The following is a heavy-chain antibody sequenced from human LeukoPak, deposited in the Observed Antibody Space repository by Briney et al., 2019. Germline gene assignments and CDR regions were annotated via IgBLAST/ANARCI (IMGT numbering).Heavy chain of an antibody. CDR2: IIPIFGTA. Sequence: VASVKVSCKASGGTFSSYAISWVRQAPGQGLEWMGGIIPIFGTANYAQKFQGRVTITADESTSTAYMELSSLRSEDTAVYYCARGSLRYSDWLLSYDYWGQGTLVTVSS. V-gene: IGHV1-69*13. J-gene: IGHJ4*02. CDR3: ARGSLRYSDWLLSYDY. D-gene: IGHD3-9*01. CDR1: GGTFSSYA.